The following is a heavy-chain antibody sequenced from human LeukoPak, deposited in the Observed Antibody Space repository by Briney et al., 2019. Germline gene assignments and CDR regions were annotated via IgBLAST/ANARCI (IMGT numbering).Heavy chain of an antibody. CDR1: GLSFSNAW. J-gene: IGHJ6*03. D-gene: IGHD3-10*01. V-gene: IGHV3-15*01. Sequence: KPGGSLRLSCAASGLSFSNAWMSWVRQAPGKGLEWVGRIKSKTDGGTTDYAAPVKGRFTISRDDSKNTLYLQMNSLKTEDTAVYYCTTDRIVSADYYYGSGSSLPFYYMDVWGKGTTVTVSS. CDR3: TTDRIVSADYYYGSGSSLPFYYMDV. CDR2: IKSKTDGGTT.